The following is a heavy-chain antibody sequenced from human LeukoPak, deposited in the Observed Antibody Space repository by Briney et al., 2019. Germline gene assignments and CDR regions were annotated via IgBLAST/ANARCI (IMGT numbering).Heavy chain of an antibody. Sequence: GGSLRLSCAASGFTFNTYSMNWVRQAPGKGLEWISYINSNSRTIYYADSVKGRFTISRDNAKNSLFLQMNSLRAEDTAVYYCAKDGLSSSCDYWGQGTLVTVSS. V-gene: IGHV3-48*04. CDR2: INSNSRTI. CDR1: GFTFNTYS. J-gene: IGHJ4*02. D-gene: IGHD6-13*01. CDR3: AKDGLSSSCDY.